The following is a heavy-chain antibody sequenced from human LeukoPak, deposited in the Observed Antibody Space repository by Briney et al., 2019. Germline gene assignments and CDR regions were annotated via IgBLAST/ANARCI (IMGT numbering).Heavy chain of an antibody. V-gene: IGHV3-73*01. D-gene: IGHD3-3*01. CDR2: IGNKVSNYAT. J-gene: IGHJ4*02. CDR1: GFTFSGSA. CDR3: AGNYDSWTGLNY. Sequence: GGSLKLSCAASGFTFSGSAMHWVRQASGKGLERVGHIGNKVSNYATEYAASLRGRFTISRDDSKDTAYLQVNSLKTEDTAVYYCAGNYDSWTGLNYWGQETLVTVSS.